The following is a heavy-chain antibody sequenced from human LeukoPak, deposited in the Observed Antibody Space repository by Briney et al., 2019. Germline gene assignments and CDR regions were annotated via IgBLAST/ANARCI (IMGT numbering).Heavy chain of an antibody. CDR3: VTQQGGNPAY. J-gene: IGHJ4*02. Sequence: GGSLRLSCAASGLTFSSHWMHWVRQAPGKGLVWVSRITNDGSSSTYADSVKGRFTISRDNAKNMLYLQVNSLRAEDTAVYYCVTQQGGNPAYWGQGTLVTVSS. CDR1: GLTFSSHW. V-gene: IGHV3-74*01. D-gene: IGHD1-14*01. CDR2: ITNDGSSS.